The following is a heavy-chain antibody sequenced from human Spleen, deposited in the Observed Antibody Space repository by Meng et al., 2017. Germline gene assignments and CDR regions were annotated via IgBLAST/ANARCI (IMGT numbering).Heavy chain of an antibody. CDR2: ISGSGGST. CDR3: AREGRYSSLLDY. CDR1: GFTFSSYA. D-gene: IGHD6-13*01. J-gene: IGHJ4*02. V-gene: IGHV3-23*01. Sequence: GESLKISCTASGFTFSSYAMSWVRQAPGKGLEWVSAISGSGGSTYYADSVKGRFTISRDNSKNTLYLQMNSLRAGDTAVYYCAREGRYSSLLDYWGQGTLVTVSS.